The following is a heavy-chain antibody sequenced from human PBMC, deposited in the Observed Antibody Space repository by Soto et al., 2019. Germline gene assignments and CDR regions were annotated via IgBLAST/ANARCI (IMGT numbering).Heavy chain of an antibody. V-gene: IGHV3-9*01. CDR3: AKAGGWLVPYWYFDL. J-gene: IGHJ2*01. CDR1: GFTFDDYA. CDR2: ISWNSGSI. D-gene: IGHD6-19*01. Sequence: EVQLVESGGGLVQPGRSLRLSCAASGFTFDDYAMHWVRQAPGKGLEWVSGISWNSGSIGYADSAKGRFTISRDNAKNSLYLQMNSLRAEDTALYYCAKAGGWLVPYWYFDLWGRGTLVTVSS.